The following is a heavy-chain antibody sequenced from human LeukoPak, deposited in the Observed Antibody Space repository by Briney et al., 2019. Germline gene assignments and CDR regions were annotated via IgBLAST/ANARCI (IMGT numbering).Heavy chain of an antibody. CDR3: ATDGAVAGTAYPEY. V-gene: IGHV1-2*02. J-gene: IGHJ4*02. Sequence: ASVKVSCKASGYTFTVYYIHWVRQAPGQGLEWVGWINPNSGGTKYAQKFQGRVTMTRDTSISTAYMELSSLSSDDTALYYCATDGAVAGTAYPEYWGQGTLVTVSS. D-gene: IGHD6-19*01. CDR2: INPNSGGT. CDR1: GYTFTVYY.